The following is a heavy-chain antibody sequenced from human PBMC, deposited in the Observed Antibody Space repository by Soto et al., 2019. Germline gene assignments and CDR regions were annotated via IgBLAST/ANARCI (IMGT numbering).Heavy chain of an antibody. V-gene: IGHV3-73*02. CDR1: GFTFSGSA. Sequence: EVQLVESGGGLVQPGGSLKLSCAASGFTFSGSAMHWVRQASGKGLEWVGRIRSKANSYATAYAASVKGRFTISRDDSKNTADLQMNSLKTEDTAVYYCTRHRDYCSGGSCYTPDFDYWGQGTLVTVSS. D-gene: IGHD2-15*01. CDR2: IRSKANSYAT. CDR3: TRHRDYCSGGSCYTPDFDY. J-gene: IGHJ4*02.